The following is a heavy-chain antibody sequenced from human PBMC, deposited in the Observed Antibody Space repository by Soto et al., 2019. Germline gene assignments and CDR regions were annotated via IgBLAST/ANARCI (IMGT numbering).Heavy chain of an antibody. CDR1: GFTFISYS. Sequence: PGGSLRLSCAASGFTFISYSMNWGRQAPWKGLEWVSSISSSSSYIYYADSVKGRFTISRDNAKNSLYLQMNSLRAEDTAVYYCARGGDCSGGSCYTAYYYYYYYMDVWGKGATVTVSS. D-gene: IGHD2-15*01. CDR3: ARGGDCSGGSCYTAYYYYYYYMDV. V-gene: IGHV3-21*01. CDR2: ISSSSSYI. J-gene: IGHJ6*03.